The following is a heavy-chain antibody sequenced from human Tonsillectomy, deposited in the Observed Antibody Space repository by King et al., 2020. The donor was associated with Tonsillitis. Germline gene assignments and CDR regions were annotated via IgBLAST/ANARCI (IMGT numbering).Heavy chain of an antibody. CDR3: TKGVGAGPPLFDY. J-gene: IGHJ4*02. CDR1: QFAFGYFG. V-gene: IGHV3-23*04. CDR2: ISGRGENT. D-gene: IGHD6-19*01. Sequence: VQLVESGGNLVQPGGSLRLSCVASQFAFGYFGMTWVRQAPGKGLEWVATISGRGENTHYADSVKGRFIISRDNSKDTLYLQMHSLRVEDTALYYCTKGVGAGPPLFDYWGQGVLVTVSS.